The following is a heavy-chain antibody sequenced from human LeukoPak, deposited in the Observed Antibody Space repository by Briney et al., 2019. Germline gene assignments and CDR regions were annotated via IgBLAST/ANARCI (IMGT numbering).Heavy chain of an antibody. D-gene: IGHD1-26*01. CDR3: ARVIGWELLRWFDP. V-gene: IGHV3-23*01. Sequence: GGSLRLSCAASGFTFSSSAMSWVRQAPGKGLEWVSAISNNGGYTYYADSVQGRFTISRDNSKSTLCLQMNSLRAEDTAVYYCARVIGWELLRWFDPWGQGTLVTVSS. CDR2: ISNNGGYT. J-gene: IGHJ5*02. CDR1: GFTFSSSA.